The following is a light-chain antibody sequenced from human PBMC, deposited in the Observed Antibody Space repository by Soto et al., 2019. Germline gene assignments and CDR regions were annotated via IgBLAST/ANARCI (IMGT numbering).Light chain of an antibody. V-gene: IGKV3-15*01. CDR2: GAS. Sequence: EIVMTQSPATLSVSPGERATLSCRASQSISRNLAWFQQKPGQAPRLLISGASNRATGIPSRFSGSGSGTEFTLTISSLQSEDFAVYYCQEYNNWSPYTFGQGTKLEI. CDR3: QEYNNWSPYT. CDR1: QSISRN. J-gene: IGKJ2*01.